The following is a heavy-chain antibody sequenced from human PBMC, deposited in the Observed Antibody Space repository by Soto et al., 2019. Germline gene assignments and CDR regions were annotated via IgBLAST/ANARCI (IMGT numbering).Heavy chain of an antibody. CDR1: GGSISSSNW. V-gene: IGHV4-4*02. CDR2: IYHSGST. CDR3: ARQCRGVTYLWFVP. J-gene: IGHJ5*02. D-gene: IGHD2-15*01. Sequence: PSETLSLTCAVSGGSISSSNWWSWVRQPPGKGLEWIGEIYHSGSTNYNPSLKSRVTISVDTSKNQFSLTLTSVTAADTAVYYCARQCRGVTYLWFVPWGQGTLVTVS.